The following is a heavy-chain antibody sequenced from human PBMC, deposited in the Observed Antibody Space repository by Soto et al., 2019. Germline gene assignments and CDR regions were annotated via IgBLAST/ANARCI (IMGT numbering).Heavy chain of an antibody. Sequence: GSLRLSCATSGFTFSNYAMRWVRQAPGKGLEWVSSIDAGGGHTYYADSVKGRFTVSRDNSKNALYLQMSSLGAEDTAIYYCTKTKGGSGYYSYGSDVWSQGTTVTVSS. CDR2: IDAGGGHT. J-gene: IGHJ6*02. D-gene: IGHD2-15*01. CDR1: GFTFSNYA. CDR3: TKTKGGSGYYSYGSDV. V-gene: IGHV3-23*01.